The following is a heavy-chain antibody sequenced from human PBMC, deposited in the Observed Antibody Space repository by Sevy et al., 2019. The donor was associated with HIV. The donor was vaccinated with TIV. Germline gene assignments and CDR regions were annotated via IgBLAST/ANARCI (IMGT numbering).Heavy chain of an antibody. J-gene: IGHJ4*02. D-gene: IGHD1-26*01. CDR3: ARAGGSWAFRY. CDR1: GFIFSDYY. V-gene: IGHV3-11*01. Sequence: GGSLRVSCAASGFIFSDYYMSWIRQAPGKGLEWVSYISGSGNTIYYTDSVKGRFTISRDNAKDSLYLQMNSLRAEDTAVYYCARAGGSWAFRYRGQGSLVTVSS. CDR2: ISGSGNTI.